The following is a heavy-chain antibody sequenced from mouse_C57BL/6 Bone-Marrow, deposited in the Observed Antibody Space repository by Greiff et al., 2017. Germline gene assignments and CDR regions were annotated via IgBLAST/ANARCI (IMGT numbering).Heavy chain of an antibody. D-gene: IGHD1-1*01. CDR3: AGRYCYGGAY. CDR2: ISGGGGNT. CDR1: GFTFSSYT. Sequence: EVQLVESGGGLVKPGGSLKLSCAASGFTFSSYTMSWVRQTPEQRLEWVATISGGGGNTYYPDRVKGRFTITRANAKNTLYLQLSSLRSEDTALYYCAGRYCYGGAYWGQGTLVTVSA. V-gene: IGHV5-9*01. J-gene: IGHJ3*01.